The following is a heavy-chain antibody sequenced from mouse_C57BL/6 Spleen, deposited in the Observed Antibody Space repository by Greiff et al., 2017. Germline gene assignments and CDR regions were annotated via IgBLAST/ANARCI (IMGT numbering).Heavy chain of an antibody. CDR1: GYTFTSYW. V-gene: IGHV1-69*01. Sequence: QVQLQQPGAELVMPGASVKLSCKASGYTFTSYWMHWVKQRPGQGLEWIGKIDPSDSYNNYNQKFKGKSTLTVDKSYSTAYMQLSSLTSEDSAVYYFARADYAFAYWGQGTLVTVSA. CDR2: IDPSDSYN. D-gene: IGHD2-4*01. CDR3: ARADYAFAY. J-gene: IGHJ3*01.